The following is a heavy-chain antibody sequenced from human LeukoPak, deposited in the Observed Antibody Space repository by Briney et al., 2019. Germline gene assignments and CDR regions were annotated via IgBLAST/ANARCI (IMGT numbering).Heavy chain of an antibody. D-gene: IGHD3-10*01. CDR2: INPSGGST. CDR1: GYTFTSYY. CDR3: ARAIPNYYGSGSYLDY. J-gene: IGHJ4*02. Sequence: ASVKVSCKASGYTFTSYYMHWVRQAPRQGLEWMGIINPSGGSTSYAQKFQGRVTMTRDTSTSTVYMELSSLRSEDTAVYYCARAIPNYYGSGSYLDYWGQGTLVTVSS. V-gene: IGHV1-46*03.